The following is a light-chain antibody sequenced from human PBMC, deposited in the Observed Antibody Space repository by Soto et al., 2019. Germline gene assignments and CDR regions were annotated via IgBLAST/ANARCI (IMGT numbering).Light chain of an antibody. J-gene: IGKJ4*01. Sequence: EVVLTQSPATLSLSPGERATLSCRASQSVGSYLAWYQQKPGQAPRLLIYDASNRATGIPARFSGSGSGTDFTLTISSLEPEDFAVYYCQRFNRWPLAFGGGTKVEI. V-gene: IGKV3-11*01. CDR3: QRFNRWPLA. CDR2: DAS. CDR1: QSVGSY.